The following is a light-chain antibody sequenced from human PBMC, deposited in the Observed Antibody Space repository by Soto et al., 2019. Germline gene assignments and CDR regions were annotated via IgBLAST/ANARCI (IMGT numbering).Light chain of an antibody. Sequence: DIQMTQSPSTLSASVGDRVTITCRASQSISSWLAWYQQKPGKAPKLLIYDASNRATGIPARFSGSGSGTDFNLTISSLEPEDSAVYFCQQRNNWVTFGGGSKVEIK. V-gene: IGKV1-5*01. CDR2: DAS. J-gene: IGKJ4*01. CDR1: QSISSW. CDR3: QQRNNWVT.